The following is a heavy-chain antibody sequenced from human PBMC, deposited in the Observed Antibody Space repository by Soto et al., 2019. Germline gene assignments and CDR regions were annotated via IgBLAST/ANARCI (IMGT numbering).Heavy chain of an antibody. D-gene: IGHD3-3*01. J-gene: IGHJ6*02. Sequence: GGSLRLSCAASGFTFSSYAMSWVRQAPGKGLEWVSAISGSGGSTYYADSVKGRFTVSRDNSKNTLYLQMNSLRAEDTAVYYCAKDPTPLRFHRFYYYGMDVWGQGTTVTVSS. CDR3: AKDPTPLRFHRFYYYGMDV. CDR1: GFTFSSYA. CDR2: ISGSGGST. V-gene: IGHV3-23*01.